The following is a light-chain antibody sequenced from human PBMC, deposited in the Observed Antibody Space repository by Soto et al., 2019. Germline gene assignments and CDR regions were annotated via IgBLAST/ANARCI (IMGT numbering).Light chain of an antibody. Sequence: IQMTQSPSSVSASVGDRVTITCRASQPISSWLAWYQQKPGQPPNLLIYSASTLRSGVPSRFSSSESGTLFTLTITNLQPEDFATYYCQQASSFPLTFGGGTKV. V-gene: IGKV1-12*01. CDR3: QQASSFPLT. CDR2: SAS. CDR1: QPISSW. J-gene: IGKJ4*01.